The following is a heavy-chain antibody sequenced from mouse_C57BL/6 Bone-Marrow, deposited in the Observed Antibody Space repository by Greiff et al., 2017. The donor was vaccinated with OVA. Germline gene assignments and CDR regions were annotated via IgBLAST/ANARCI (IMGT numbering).Heavy chain of an antibody. J-gene: IGHJ1*03. CDR1: GYTFTDYN. V-gene: IGHV1-18*01. D-gene: IGHD2-3*01. CDR2: INPNNGGT. Sequence: EVQRVESGPELVKPGASVKIPCKASGYTFTDYNMDWVKQSHGKSLEWIGDINPNNGGTIYNQKFKGKATLTVDKSSSTAYMELRSLTSEDTAVYYCARGTLYYWYFDVWGTGTTVTVSS. CDR3: ARGTLYYWYFDV.